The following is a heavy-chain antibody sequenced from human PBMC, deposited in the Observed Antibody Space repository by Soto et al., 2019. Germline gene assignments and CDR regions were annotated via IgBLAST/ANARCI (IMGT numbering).Heavy chain of an antibody. D-gene: IGHD2-15*01. Sequence: SETLSLTCTVSGGSISSGDYYWSWIRQPPGKGQEWIGYIYYSGSTYYNPSLKSRVTISVDTSKNQFSLKLSSVTAADTAVYYCAREVGYCSGGSCSYYYYGMDVWGQGTPVTVYS. CDR2: IYYSGST. V-gene: IGHV4-30-4*01. CDR3: AREVGYCSGGSCSYYYYGMDV. CDR1: GGSISSGDYY. J-gene: IGHJ6*02.